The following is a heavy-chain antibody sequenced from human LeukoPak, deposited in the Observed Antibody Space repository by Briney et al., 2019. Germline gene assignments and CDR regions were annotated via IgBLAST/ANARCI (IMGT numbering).Heavy chain of an antibody. V-gene: IGHV3-7*03. CDR2: IKKDGSEK. CDR1: GFTFSTYW. D-gene: IGHD2-15*01. CDR3: ARGYCSGGSCYSYYYYNYMDV. Sequence: GGSLRLSCAASGFTFSTYWMSWVRRTPGKGLEWVANIKKDGSEKYYVDSVKGRFTISRDSAKNSLYLQMNSLRAEDTAVYYCARGYCSGGSCYSYYYYNYMDVWGKGTTVTVSS. J-gene: IGHJ6*03.